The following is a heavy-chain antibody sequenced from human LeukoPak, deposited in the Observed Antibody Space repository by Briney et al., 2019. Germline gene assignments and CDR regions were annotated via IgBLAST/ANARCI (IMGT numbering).Heavy chain of an antibody. CDR2: IVVGSGNT. J-gene: IGHJ4*02. Sequence: SVKVSCKASGFTFTSSAAQWVRQARGQRLEWIGWIVVGSGNTNYAQKFQERVTITRDMSTSTAYMELSSLRSEDTAVYYCAADYGDYVDYWGQGTLVTVSS. D-gene: IGHD4-17*01. V-gene: IGHV1-58*01. CDR3: AADYGDYVDY. CDR1: GFTFTSSA.